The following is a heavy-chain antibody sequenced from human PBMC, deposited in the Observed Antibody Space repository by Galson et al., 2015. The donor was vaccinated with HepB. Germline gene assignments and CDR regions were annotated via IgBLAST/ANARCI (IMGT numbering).Heavy chain of an antibody. Sequence: SLRLSCAASGFTFGDYAMSWFRQAPGKGLEWVGFIRSKAYGGTTEYAASVKGRFTISRDDSKSIAYLQMNSLKTEDTAVYYCTRRRITMIVVVQEAFDIWGQGTMVTVSS. V-gene: IGHV3-49*03. CDR2: IRSKAYGGTT. CDR1: GFTFGDYA. D-gene: IGHD3-22*01. CDR3: TRRRITMIVVVQEAFDI. J-gene: IGHJ3*02.